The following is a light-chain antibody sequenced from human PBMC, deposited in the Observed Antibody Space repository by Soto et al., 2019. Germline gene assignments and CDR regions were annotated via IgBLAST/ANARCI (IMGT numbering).Light chain of an antibody. Sequence: DIVMTQSPLSLPVTPGEPASMSCRSSQSLLHSNGYNYLDWYLQKPGQSPQLLIYLGSIRAYGVPDRFSGSGSGTDFTLKISRVEAEDVGVYYCLQTLQFPHTFGQGTKVELK. V-gene: IGKV2-28*01. CDR1: QSLLHSNGYNY. CDR3: LQTLQFPHT. CDR2: LGS. J-gene: IGKJ1*01.